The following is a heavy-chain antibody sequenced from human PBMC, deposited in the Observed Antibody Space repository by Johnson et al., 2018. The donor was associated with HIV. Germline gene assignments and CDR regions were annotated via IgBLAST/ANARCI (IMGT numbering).Heavy chain of an antibody. J-gene: IGHJ3*01. CDR1: GFTFSSYG. Sequence: QMLLVESGGGVVQPGGSLRLSCAASGFTFSSYGMHWVRQAPGKGLEWVAYIRYDGSNKYYADSVKGRFIISRDNSKNTLYLQMNSLRGEDTAVYYCAKDPGYCSGGSCYTLIGWGVWGQGTMVTVSS. CDR3: AKDPGYCSGGSCYTLIGWGV. D-gene: IGHD2-15*01. V-gene: IGHV3-30*02. CDR2: IRYDGSNK.